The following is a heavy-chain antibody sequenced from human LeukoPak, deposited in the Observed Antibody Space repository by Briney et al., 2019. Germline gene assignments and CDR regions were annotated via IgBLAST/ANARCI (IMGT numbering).Heavy chain of an antibody. V-gene: IGHV3-23*01. CDR3: ARDRGSGDSFDL. J-gene: IGHJ3*01. CDR2: ISGSGTST. Sequence: GGSLRLSCAASGFTFSTYAMNWVRQAPGKGLEWVSCISGSGTSTYYADSVKGRFTISRDNSKNTLYLQMNTLRAEDTGVYYCARDRGSGDSFDLWGQGAMVTVSS. CDR1: GFTFSTYA. D-gene: IGHD6-19*01.